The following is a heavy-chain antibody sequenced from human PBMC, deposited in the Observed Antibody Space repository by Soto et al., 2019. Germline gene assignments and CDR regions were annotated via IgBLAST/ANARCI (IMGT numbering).Heavy chain of an antibody. V-gene: IGHV1-18*04. CDR1: GGTFTSYG. CDR3: ARVGVTGTSPYYYGMDV. CDR2: ISAYNGNT. Sequence: GASVKVSCKASGGTFTSYGISWVRQAPGQGLEWMGWISAYNGNTNYAQKLQGRVTMTTDTSTSTAYMELRSLRSDDTAVYYCARVGVTGTSPYYYGMDVWGQGTTVTVSS. D-gene: IGHD1-20*01. J-gene: IGHJ6*02.